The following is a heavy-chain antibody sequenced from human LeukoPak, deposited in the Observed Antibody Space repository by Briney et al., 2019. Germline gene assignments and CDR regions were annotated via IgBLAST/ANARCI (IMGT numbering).Heavy chain of an antibody. J-gene: IGHJ3*02. V-gene: IGHV4-4*02. Sequence: PSGTLSLTCAVSGGSISSSNWWSWVRQPPGKGLEWIGEIYHSGSTNYNPSLKSRVTISVDKSKNQFSLKLSSVTAADTAEYYCARDRYSSGWDAFDIWGQGTMVTVSS. CDR1: GGSISSSNW. CDR2: IYHSGST. D-gene: IGHD6-19*01. CDR3: ARDRYSSGWDAFDI.